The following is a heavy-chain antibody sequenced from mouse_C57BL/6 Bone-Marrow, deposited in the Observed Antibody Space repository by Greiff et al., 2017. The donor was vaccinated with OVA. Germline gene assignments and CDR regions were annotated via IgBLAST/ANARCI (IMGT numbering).Heavy chain of an antibody. Sequence: EVQVVESGPCLVKPSQSLSLTCSVTCYSITSGYYWNWIRQFPGNKLEWMGYISYDGSNNYHPSLKNRISITLDTSKNQFFLKLNSVTTEDTATYYCARDRDYYGSSLLVAYWGQGTLVTVSA. V-gene: IGHV3-6*01. J-gene: IGHJ3*01. CDR1: CYSITSGYY. CDR2: ISYDGSN. D-gene: IGHD1-1*01. CDR3: ARDRDYYGSSLLVAY.